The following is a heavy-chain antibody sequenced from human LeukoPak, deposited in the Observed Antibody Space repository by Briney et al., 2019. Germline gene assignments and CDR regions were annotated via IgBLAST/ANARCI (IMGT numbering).Heavy chain of an antibody. CDR2: ISDGTAGT. CDR1: GFTFTSYA. Sequence: GGSLRLSCAVSGFTFTSYAMNWVRQAPGKGLEWVSRISDGTAGTYYADSVKGRFTISRDNSKNTLYLQMNGLRAEDTAVYYCARASGLRSFTLISWGLGTLVTVSS. J-gene: IGHJ5*02. CDR3: ARASGLRSFTLIS. V-gene: IGHV3-23*01. D-gene: IGHD3-3*01.